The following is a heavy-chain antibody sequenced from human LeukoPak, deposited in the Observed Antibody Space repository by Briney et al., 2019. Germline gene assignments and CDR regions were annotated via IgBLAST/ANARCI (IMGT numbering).Heavy chain of an antibody. V-gene: IGHV3-48*03. J-gene: IGHJ5*02. CDR3: ARDTNGDGWFDP. D-gene: IGHD4-17*01. Sequence: QPEGSLRLSCAASGFTFSSYEMNWVRQAPGKGLEWVSYISSSGSTIYYADSVKGRFTISRDNAKNSLYLQMNSLRAEDTSVYYCARDTNGDGWFDPWGQGTLVTVSS. CDR2: ISSSGSTI. CDR1: GFTFSSYE.